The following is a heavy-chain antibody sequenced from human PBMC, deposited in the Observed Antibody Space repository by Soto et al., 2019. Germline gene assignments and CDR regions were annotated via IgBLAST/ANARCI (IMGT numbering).Heavy chain of an antibody. CDR3: ATYRKFFQI. J-gene: IGHJ3*02. V-gene: IGHV4-39*01. CDR1: GGSISSSSYY. CDR2: IYYSGST. Sequence: SETLSLTCTVSGGSISSSSYYWGWIRQPPGKGLEWIGSIYYSGSTYYNPSLKSRVTISVDTSKNQFSLKLSSVTAADTAVYYCATYRKFFQIWGQGTKVTVSS.